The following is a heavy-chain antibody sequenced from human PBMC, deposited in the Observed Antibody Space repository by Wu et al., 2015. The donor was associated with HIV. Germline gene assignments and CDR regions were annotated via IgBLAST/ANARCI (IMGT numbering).Heavy chain of an antibody. CDR3: ARSADTIYAEVHPFDY. V-gene: IGHV1-46*03. CDR2: MNPSGVRT. J-gene: IGHJ4*02. CDR1: GYTFTGYY. Sequence: QVQLVQSGAEVWKPGASVKVSCKASGYTFTGYYLHWVRQAPGQGLEWMGLMNPSGVRTSYARKFQGRVTMTRETSTSTVYMELSGLRSEDTAVYYCARSADTIYAEVHPFDYWGQGTLVHRLL. D-gene: IGHD3-3*01.